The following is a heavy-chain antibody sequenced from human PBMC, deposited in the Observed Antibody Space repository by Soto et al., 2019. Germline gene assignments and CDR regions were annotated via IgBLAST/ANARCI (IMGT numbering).Heavy chain of an antibody. D-gene: IGHD3-9*01. CDR1: GYSISSGYY. CDR2: IYHSGST. CDR3: AREGGLRYFDWSSNYFDY. Sequence: PSETLSLTCAVSGYSISSGYYWGWIRQPPGKGLEWIGSIYHSGSTCYNPSLKSRVTISVDTPKNQFSLKLSSVTAADTAVYYCAREGGLRYFDWSSNYFDYWGQGTLVTVSS. J-gene: IGHJ4*02. V-gene: IGHV4-38-2*02.